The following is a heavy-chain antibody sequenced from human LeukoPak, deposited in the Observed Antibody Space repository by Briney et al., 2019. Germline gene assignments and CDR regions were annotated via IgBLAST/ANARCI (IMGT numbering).Heavy chain of an antibody. CDR2: ISSSSSTI. CDR3: ARDYGGSSFDY. CDR1: GFTFSSYS. D-gene: IGHD1-26*01. J-gene: IGHJ4*02. Sequence: GGSLRLSCAASGFTFSSYSMSWVRQAPGKGLEWVSYISSSSSTIYYADSVKGRFTISRDNAKNSLYLQMNSLRAEDTAVYYCARDYGGSSFDYWGQGTLVTVSS. V-gene: IGHV3-48*01.